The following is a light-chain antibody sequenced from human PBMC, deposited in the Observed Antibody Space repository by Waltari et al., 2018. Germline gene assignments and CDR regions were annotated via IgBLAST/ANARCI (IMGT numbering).Light chain of an antibody. V-gene: IGKV3-20*01. CDR2: GSS. CDR3: QQYGRSLT. J-gene: IGKJ4*01. CDR1: QSVASSY. Sequence: EIVLTQSPGTLFLSPGERATISCRASQSVASSYLGWSQQKPGQAPRLLIFGSSKRATGIPDRFSGSWSGTDFTLTINGVEPEDFAVYYCQQYGRSLTFGGGTKVEI.